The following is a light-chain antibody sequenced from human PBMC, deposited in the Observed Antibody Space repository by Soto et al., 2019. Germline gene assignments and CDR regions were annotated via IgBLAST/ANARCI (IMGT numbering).Light chain of an antibody. V-gene: IGKV1-39*01. CDR3: QRANSFPPYT. Sequence: DIQMTQSPSSLSASVGDRVTITCRASQSISSYLNWYQQKPGKAPKLLIYAASSLQSGVPSRFSGSGSGTDFTLTISSLQPEDFATYFCQRANSFPPYTFGQGTKLEIK. CDR2: AAS. CDR1: QSISSY. J-gene: IGKJ2*01.